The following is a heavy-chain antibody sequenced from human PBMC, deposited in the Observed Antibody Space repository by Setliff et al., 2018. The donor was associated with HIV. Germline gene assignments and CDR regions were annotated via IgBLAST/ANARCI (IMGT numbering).Heavy chain of an antibody. CDR2: MNPNSGNT. CDR1: GYRFTTYE. V-gene: IGHV1-8*02. CDR3: ARARRDSYDRGRRNHYYIDV. D-gene: IGHD3-22*01. J-gene: IGHJ6*03. Sequence: GASVKVSCKASGYRFTTYEMHWVRQAPGQGLEWMGWMNPNSGNTGYAQKFQGRVTMTRDTSISTAYMELNNLKFEDTAVYYCARARRDSYDRGRRNHYYIDVWGKGTTVTVSS.